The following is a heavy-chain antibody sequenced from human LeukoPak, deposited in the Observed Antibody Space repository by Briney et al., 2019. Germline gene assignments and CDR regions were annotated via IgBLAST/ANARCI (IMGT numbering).Heavy chain of an antibody. CDR1: GFIFGRHW. CDR2: IRQDGSEK. D-gene: IGHD3/OR15-3a*01. CDR3: VPLGGLGYYQYGMDV. V-gene: IGHV3-7*03. J-gene: IGHJ6*02. Sequence: GGSLRLSCAASGFIFGRHWMNWVRQAPGKGLEWVANIRQDGSEKNYVDSVKGRFTISRDNAKNSLFLQIDSLRTEDTAVYYCVPLGGLGYYQYGMDVWGRGTTVTVSS.